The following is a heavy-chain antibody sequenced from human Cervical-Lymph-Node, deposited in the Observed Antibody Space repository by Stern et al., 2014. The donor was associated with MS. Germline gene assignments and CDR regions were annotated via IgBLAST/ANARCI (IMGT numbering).Heavy chain of an antibody. V-gene: IGHV3-30*03. Sequence: VQLVESGGAVVQPGRSLRLSCAASGFTFSSYGMHWVCKAPGKGQEWVTVISYDGNHKYYAASVKGRFTISRDNSKNTLHLQMNSVTPDDTAIYYCARDYEDTSMLFDHWGQGTLVTVSS. CDR1: GFTFSSYG. CDR3: ARDYEDTSMLFDH. D-gene: IGHD2-8*01. J-gene: IGHJ4*02. CDR2: ISYDGNHK.